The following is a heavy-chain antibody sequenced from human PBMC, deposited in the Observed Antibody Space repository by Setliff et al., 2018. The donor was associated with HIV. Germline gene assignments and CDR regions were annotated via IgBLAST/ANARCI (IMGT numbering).Heavy chain of an antibody. V-gene: IGHV3-11*04. J-gene: IGHJ6*03. CDR1: GFTFSDYY. Sequence: GESLKISCVASGFTFSDYYMAWIRQAPGRGLEWIAHIDKSGDTIYYADSVEGRFTISRDNAKNSLFLHMTTLRPADTAVYYCGRVALWHPFHYYYLDVWGRGTTVTVSS. CDR3: GRVALWHPFHYYYLDV. CDR2: IDKSGDTI.